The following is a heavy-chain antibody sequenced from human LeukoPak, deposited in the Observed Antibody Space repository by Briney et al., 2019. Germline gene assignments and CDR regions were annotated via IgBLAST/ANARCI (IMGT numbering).Heavy chain of an antibody. Sequence: GGSLRLSCAASGFTFSNYAMSWVRQAPGKGLEWVSTINDRGIATYYADSVKGRFTISRDNSKNTLSLQVNSLRAEDTAVYYCARAYSNCFDYWGQGTLVTVSS. CDR1: GFTFSNYA. J-gene: IGHJ4*02. D-gene: IGHD4-11*01. CDR2: INDRGIAT. CDR3: ARAYSNCFDY. V-gene: IGHV3-23*01.